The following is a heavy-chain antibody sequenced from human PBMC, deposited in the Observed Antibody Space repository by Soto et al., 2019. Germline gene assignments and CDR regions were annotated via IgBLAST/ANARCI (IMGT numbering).Heavy chain of an antibody. CDR1: GFTFSSYG. J-gene: IGHJ4*02. CDR2: ISYDGSNK. D-gene: IGHD2-21*02. V-gene: IGHV3-30*18. Sequence: QVQLVESGGGVVQPGRSLRLFCAASGFTFSSYGMHWVRQAPGKGLEWVAVISYDGSNKYYADSVKGRFTISRDNSKNTLYLQMNSLRAEDTAVYYCAKERVVVTATPDFDYWGQGTPVTVSS. CDR3: AKERVVVTATPDFDY.